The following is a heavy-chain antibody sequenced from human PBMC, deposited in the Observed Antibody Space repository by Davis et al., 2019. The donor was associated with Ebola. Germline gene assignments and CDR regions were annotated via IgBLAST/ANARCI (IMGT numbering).Heavy chain of an antibody. V-gene: IGHV3-23*01. Sequence: GESLKISCAASGFTFSSYAMSWVRQAPGKGLEWVSAISGSGGSTYYADSVKGRFTISRDNSKNTLYLQMNSLRAEDTAVYYCAKDFWYYYDSSGYPIYMDVWGKGTTVTVSS. CDR2: ISGSGGST. D-gene: IGHD3-22*01. J-gene: IGHJ6*04. CDR3: AKDFWYYYDSSGYPIYMDV. CDR1: GFTFSSYA.